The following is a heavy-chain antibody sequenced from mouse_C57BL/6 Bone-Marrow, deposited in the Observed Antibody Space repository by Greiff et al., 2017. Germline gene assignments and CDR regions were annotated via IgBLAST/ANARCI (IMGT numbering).Heavy chain of an antibody. J-gene: IGHJ4*01. V-gene: IGHV1-19*01. Sequence: VQLQQSGPVLVKPGASVKMSCKASGYTFTDYYMNWVKQSHGKSLEWIGVINPYNGGTSYNQKFKGKATLTVDKSSSTAYMELNSLTSDDSAVYYCARVYEYDRYAMGYWGQGTSVTVST. CDR1: GYTFTDYY. D-gene: IGHD2-4*01. CDR3: ARVYEYDRYAMGY. CDR2: INPYNGGT.